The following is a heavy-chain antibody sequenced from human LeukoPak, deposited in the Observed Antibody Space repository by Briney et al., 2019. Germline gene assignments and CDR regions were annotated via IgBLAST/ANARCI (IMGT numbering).Heavy chain of an antibody. CDR2: LYSVGTK. CDR1: GFTVGSNY. Sequence: GGSLRLSCAASGFTVGSNYVSWVRQAPGKGLQWVSFLYSVGTKYYADSVKGRFTISRDDSKNTVYLQMNSLTTEDTAVYYCARALYGSGSYFIAWGQGTLVTVSS. CDR3: ARALYGSGSYFIA. D-gene: IGHD3-10*01. J-gene: IGHJ4*02. V-gene: IGHV3-66*02.